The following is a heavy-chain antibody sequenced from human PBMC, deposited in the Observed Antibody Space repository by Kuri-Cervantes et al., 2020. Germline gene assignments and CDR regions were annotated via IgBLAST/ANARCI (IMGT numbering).Heavy chain of an antibody. V-gene: IGHV4-31*03. CDR1: GGSIRSGGYF. CDR3: ARGQEAILALLDI. D-gene: IGHD3-3*01. CDR2: IYYSGST. J-gene: IGHJ6*02. Sequence: SETLSFTCTASGGSIRSGGYFWSWIRRHPGKGLEWIGYIYYSGSTYYNPSLKSRVTISVDTSKNQFSLKENSVTAADTAVYYCARGQEAILALLDIWGQGTTVTVSS.